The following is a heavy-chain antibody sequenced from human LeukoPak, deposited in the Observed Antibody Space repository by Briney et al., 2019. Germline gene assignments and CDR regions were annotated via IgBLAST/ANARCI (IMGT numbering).Heavy chain of an antibody. J-gene: IGHJ4*02. CDR1: GFTFSNFW. V-gene: IGHV3-74*01. CDR2: INHDGTGT. Sequence: QSGGSLRLSCAASGFTFSNFWMHWVRQVPGKGLVWVSGINHDGTGTYYADSVKGRFTISRDNAKNTVYLQMNGLRAEDTAPYYCATVSKYWGQGTLVTVSS. CDR3: ATVSKY.